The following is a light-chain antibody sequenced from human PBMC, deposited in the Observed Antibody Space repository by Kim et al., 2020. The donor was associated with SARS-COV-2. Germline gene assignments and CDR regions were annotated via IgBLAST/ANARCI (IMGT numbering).Light chain of an antibody. CDR2: ATS. V-gene: IGKV1-27*01. Sequence: DIQMTQSPSSLSASVGDRVTITCRASQAISNSLAWYQQKPGKVPKVLIYATSTLQSGVPSRFSGSGSGTDFTLTISGLQAEDVATYYCQKYNSALETFGQGPRWISN. CDR3: QKYNSALET. J-gene: IGKJ1*01. CDR1: QAISNS.